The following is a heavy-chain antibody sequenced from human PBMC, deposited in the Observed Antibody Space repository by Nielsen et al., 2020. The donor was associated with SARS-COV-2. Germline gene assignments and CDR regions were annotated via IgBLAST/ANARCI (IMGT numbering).Heavy chain of an antibody. CDR1: GGTFSSYA. V-gene: IGHV1-69*05. J-gene: IGHJ6*03. D-gene: IGHD1-20*01. CDR2: IIPIFGTA. CDR3: ARMGKYNWKDIHYYMDV. Sequence: SVKVSCKASGGTFSSYAISWVRQAPGQGLEWMGGIIPIFGTANYAQKFQGRVTMTRNTSISTAYMELSSLRSEDTAVYYCARMGKYNWKDIHYYMDVWGKGTTVTVSS.